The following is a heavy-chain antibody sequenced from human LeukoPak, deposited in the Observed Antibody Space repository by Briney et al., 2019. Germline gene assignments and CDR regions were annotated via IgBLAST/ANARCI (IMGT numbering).Heavy chain of an antibody. Sequence: GESLKISCKGSGYRFTSYWIGWVRQMPGKGPELMGIIYPGDSDTRYSPSFQGQVTISADKSISTAYLQWSSLKASDPAMYFCASGSPHTRLTFDYWGQGTLVTVSS. CDR3: ASGSPHTRLTFDY. D-gene: IGHD3-9*01. J-gene: IGHJ4*02. CDR2: IYPGDSDT. V-gene: IGHV5-51*01. CDR1: GYRFTSYW.